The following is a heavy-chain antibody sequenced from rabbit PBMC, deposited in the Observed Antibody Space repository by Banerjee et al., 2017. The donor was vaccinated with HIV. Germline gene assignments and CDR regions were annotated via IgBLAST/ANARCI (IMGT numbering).Heavy chain of an antibody. CDR3: ARDSGTSFSTYGMDL. D-gene: IGHD8-1*01. CDR2: AYAGSSGGT. CDR1: GFSFNSGYD. Sequence: QSLEESGGGLVKPGASLTLTCKASGFSFNSGYDMCWVRQAPGKGLEWVACAYAGSSGGTYSATWAKGRFTISKTSSTTVTLQMTGLTAADTATYFCARDSGTSFSTYGMDLWGPGTLVTVS. J-gene: IGHJ6*01. V-gene: IGHV1S40*01.